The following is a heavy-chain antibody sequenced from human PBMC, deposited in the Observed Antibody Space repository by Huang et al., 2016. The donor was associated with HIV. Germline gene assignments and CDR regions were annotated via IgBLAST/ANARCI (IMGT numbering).Heavy chain of an antibody. CDR2: ISYDGINK. Sequence: QVQLVESGGGVVQPGRSLRLSCAASGFTFSSYAMHWVRQAPVKGLEWVAVISYDGINKYYADAVKGRFTISRDNSKNTLYLQMNSLRAEDTAVYYCARGSRSNGVSSFDYWGQGTLVTVSS. J-gene: IGHJ4*02. D-gene: IGHD2-8*01. CDR3: ARGSRSNGVSSFDY. V-gene: IGHV3-30-3*01. CDR1: GFTFSSYA.